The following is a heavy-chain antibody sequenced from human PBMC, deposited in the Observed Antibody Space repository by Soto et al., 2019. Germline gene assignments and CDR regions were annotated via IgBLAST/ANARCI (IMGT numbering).Heavy chain of an antibody. V-gene: IGHV4-39*01. CDR2: IYYSGNT. Sequence: SETLSLTCTVSGGSVYSDGYYWGWIRQSPGKGLEWIGNIYYSGNTYYNPSLQSRVTISIDTSRNQFSLKVSSVTAADTAVYYCARLGGYCSGTSCYGYYGMDVWGQGTTVTVS. CDR1: GGSVYSDGYY. J-gene: IGHJ6*02. CDR3: ARLGGYCSGTSCYGYYGMDV. D-gene: IGHD2-2*01.